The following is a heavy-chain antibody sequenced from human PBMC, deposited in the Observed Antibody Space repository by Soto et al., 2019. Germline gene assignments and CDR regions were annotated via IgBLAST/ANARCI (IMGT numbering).Heavy chain of an antibody. V-gene: IGHV3-48*01. CDR1: GFTFRNYG. Sequence: LRLSCAASGFTFRNYGMNWVRQAPGKGLEWVSYIGLGSSTKYYADSVEGRFTISRDNAKNSLYLQMNSLRAEDTAVYYCARDQLYYNDISGRPLNAFDVWGQGTMVTFSS. J-gene: IGHJ3*01. CDR2: IGLGSSTK. CDR3: ARDQLYYNDISGRPLNAFDV. D-gene: IGHD3-22*01.